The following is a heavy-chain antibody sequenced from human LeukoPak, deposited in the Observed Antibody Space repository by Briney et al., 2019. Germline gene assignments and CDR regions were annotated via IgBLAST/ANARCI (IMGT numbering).Heavy chain of an antibody. CDR2: FSGSGAST. J-gene: IGHJ4*02. V-gene: IGHV3-23*01. CDR3: AKDPRAGSGWGSFDY. D-gene: IGHD6-19*01. CDR1: GFTFRSYA. Sequence: GGSLRLSCAASGFTFRSYAMSWVRQAPGKGLEWVSGFSGSGASTYYADSVKGRFSISRDNSKNTLWLQTNSLKDEDTAVYYCAKDPRAGSGWGSFDYWGQGTLVTVSS.